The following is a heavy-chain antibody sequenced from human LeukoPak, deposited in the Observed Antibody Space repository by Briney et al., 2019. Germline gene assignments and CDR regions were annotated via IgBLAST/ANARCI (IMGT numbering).Heavy chain of an antibody. V-gene: IGHV5-51*01. D-gene: IGHD6-19*01. Sequence: LGESLKISCKGSGYTFSTYWIGWVRQMPGKGLEWMGIIYPGDSDTTYSPSFQGQVTISADKSISTAYLQRSTLKASDTATYFCARRQKAVAGSGFDYWGQGTLVTVSS. CDR2: IYPGDSDT. CDR3: ARRQKAVAGSGFDY. J-gene: IGHJ4*02. CDR1: GYTFSTYW.